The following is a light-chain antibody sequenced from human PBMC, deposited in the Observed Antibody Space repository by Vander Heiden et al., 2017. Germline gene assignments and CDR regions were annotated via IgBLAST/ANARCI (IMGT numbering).Light chain of an antibody. CDR1: QSVLSSSNNKNY. V-gene: IGKV4-1*01. CDR2: WAS. CDR3: QQYYNIPPT. Sequence: DSVMTQSPDSLAVSLGERATINCKSSQSVLSSSNNKNYLTWFQHKPGQPPKLLIYWASTRESGVPDRFSGSGSGTDFTLTISSLQAEDVAVYYCQQYYNIPPTFRQGTKVKIE. J-gene: IGKJ1*01.